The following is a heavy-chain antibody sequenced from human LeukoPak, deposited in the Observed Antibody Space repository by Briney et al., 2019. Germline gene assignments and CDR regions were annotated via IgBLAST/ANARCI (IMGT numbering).Heavy chain of an antibody. CDR3: AKDLNSTYNYDSSGYEDAFDI. V-gene: IGHV3-74*01. CDR1: GLAFSAYK. Sequence: GGSLRLSCAASGLAFSAYKMHWVRQAPRKGLVWVSRISTDGYTTDYADFVQGRFTASRDNTKNTWSLEMNSLRAEDTAVYYCAKDLNSTYNYDSSGYEDAFDIWGQGTMVTVSS. CDR2: ISTDGYTT. D-gene: IGHD3-22*01. J-gene: IGHJ3*02.